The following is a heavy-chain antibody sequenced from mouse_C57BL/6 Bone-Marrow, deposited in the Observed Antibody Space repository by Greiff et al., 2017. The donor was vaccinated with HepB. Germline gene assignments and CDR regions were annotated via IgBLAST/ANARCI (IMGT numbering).Heavy chain of an antibody. CDR1: GFTFSDYG. D-gene: IGHD1-1*01. CDR2: ISNLAYSI. V-gene: IGHV5-15*01. CDR3: ARQGYYYGSSPYYAMDY. J-gene: IGHJ4*01. Sequence: EVQLQESGGGLVQPGGSLKLSCAASGFTFSDYGMAWVRQAPRKGPEWVAFISNLAYSIYYADTVTGRFTISRENAKNTLYLEMSSLRSEDTAMYYCARQGYYYGSSPYYAMDYWGQGTSVTVSS.